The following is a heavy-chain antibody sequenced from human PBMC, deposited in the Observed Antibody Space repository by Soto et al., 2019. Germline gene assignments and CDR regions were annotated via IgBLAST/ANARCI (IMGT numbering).Heavy chain of an antibody. CDR2: ISWNSGSI. Sequence: PGGSLRLSCAASGFTFDDYAMHWVRQAPGKGLEWVSGISWNSGSIGYADSVKGRFTISRDNAKNSLYLQMNSLRAEDTALYYCAKGSVMVRGVFDYWGQGTLVTVSS. CDR3: AKGSVMVRGVFDY. V-gene: IGHV3-9*01. CDR1: GFTFDDYA. D-gene: IGHD3-10*01. J-gene: IGHJ4*02.